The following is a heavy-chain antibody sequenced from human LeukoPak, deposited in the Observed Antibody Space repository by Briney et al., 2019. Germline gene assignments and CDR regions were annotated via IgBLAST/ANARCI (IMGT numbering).Heavy chain of an antibody. V-gene: IGHV4-30-4*01. CDR1: GGSISSGDYY. CDR3: ARRGGGQWLVLDY. Sequence: SETLSLTCTVSGGSISSGDYYWSWIRQPPGKGLEWIGYIYYSGSTYYNPSLKSRVTISVGTSKNQFSLKLSSVTAADTAVYYCARRGGGQWLVLDYWGQGTLVTVSS. D-gene: IGHD6-19*01. J-gene: IGHJ4*02. CDR2: IYYSGST.